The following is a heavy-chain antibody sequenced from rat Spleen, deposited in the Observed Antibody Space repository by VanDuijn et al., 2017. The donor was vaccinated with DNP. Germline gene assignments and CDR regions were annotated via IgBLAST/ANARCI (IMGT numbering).Heavy chain of an antibody. CDR3: TREAVAFAY. CDR2: ISNTGDHT. Sequence: EVQLVESGGGPVQPGRSLKLSCVTSGFTFSNYWMNWLRQAPGKGLEWVASISNTGDHTYYSDSVKGRFTISRDNAKSTLYLQMNSLRSEDTATYYCTREAVAFAYWGQGTLVTVSS. CDR1: GFTFSNYW. D-gene: IGHD1-1*01. V-gene: IGHV5-31*01. J-gene: IGHJ3*01.